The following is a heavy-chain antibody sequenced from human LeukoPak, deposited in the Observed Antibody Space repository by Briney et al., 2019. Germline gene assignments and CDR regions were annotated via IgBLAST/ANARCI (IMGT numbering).Heavy chain of an antibody. CDR2: IIPIFGTA. J-gene: IGHJ5*02. D-gene: IGHD6-13*01. CDR1: GGTFISYA. V-gene: IGHV1-69*06. Sequence: ASVKDSCKSSGGTFISYAISWVRQAPGQGLEWMGGIIPIFGTANYAQKFQGRVTITADKSTSTAYMELSSLRSEDTAVYYCARDPHTLYSSSWSNWFDPWGQGTLVTVSS. CDR3: ARDPHTLYSSSWSNWFDP.